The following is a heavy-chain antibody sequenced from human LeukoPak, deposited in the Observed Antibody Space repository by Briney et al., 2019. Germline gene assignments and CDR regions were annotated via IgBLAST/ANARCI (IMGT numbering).Heavy chain of an antibody. CDR1: GGSFSGYY. CDR2: INHSGST. J-gene: IGHJ5*02. CDR3: ARGPKKIVVVVAATRNWFDP. D-gene: IGHD2-15*01. Sequence: SETLSLTCAVYGGSFSGYYWSWIRQPPGKGLEWIGEINHSGSTYYNPSLKSRVTISVDTSKNRFSLKLSSVTAADTAVYYCARGPKKIVVVVAATRNWFDPWGQGTLVTVSS. V-gene: IGHV4-34*01.